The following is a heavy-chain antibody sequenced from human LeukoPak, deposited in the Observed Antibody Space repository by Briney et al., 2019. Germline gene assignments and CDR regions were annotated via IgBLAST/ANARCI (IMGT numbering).Heavy chain of an antibody. CDR3: ARGLPGRDAFDV. J-gene: IGHJ3*01. CDR2: VFYNGNT. Sequence: KASETLSLTCTVSGGSISSYYWSWIRHPPGKWREWFGCVFYNGNTTYNPSLGSRVTISEETSKNQFSLNLNSLTAADTAVYYCARGLPGRDAFDVWGQGTVVTVSS. CDR1: GGSISSYY. V-gene: IGHV4-59*13. D-gene: IGHD3-16*01.